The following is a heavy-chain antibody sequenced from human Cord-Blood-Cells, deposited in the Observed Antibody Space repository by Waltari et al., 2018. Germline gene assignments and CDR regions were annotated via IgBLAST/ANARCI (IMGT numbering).Heavy chain of an antibody. D-gene: IGHD7-27*01. J-gene: IGHJ4*02. CDR3: ARPTGAPDY. V-gene: IGHV3-7*05. CDR2: IKQDGSEK. Sequence: EVQLVESGGGLVQPGGSLRLSCAPFGFTFSSYWFRWVRQAPGKGLEWVANIKQDGSEKYYVDSVKGRFTISRDNAKNSLYLQMNSLRAEDTAVYYCARPTGAPDYWGQGTLVTVSS. CDR1: GFTFSSYW.